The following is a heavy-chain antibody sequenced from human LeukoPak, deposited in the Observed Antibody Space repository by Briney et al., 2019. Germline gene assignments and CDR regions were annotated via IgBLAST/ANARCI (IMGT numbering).Heavy chain of an antibody. CDR2: IKQDGSEK. D-gene: IGHD1-26*01. V-gene: IGHV3-7*01. CDR3: ARTRVSGSYTYYFDY. J-gene: IGHJ4*02. Sequence: GGSLRLSCAASGFTFSSYWMSWVRQAPGKGLEWVANIKQDGSEKYYVDSVKGRFTISRDNAKNSLYLQMNSLRAEDTAVYYCARTRVSGSYTYYFDYWGQGTLVTVSS. CDR1: GFTFSSYW.